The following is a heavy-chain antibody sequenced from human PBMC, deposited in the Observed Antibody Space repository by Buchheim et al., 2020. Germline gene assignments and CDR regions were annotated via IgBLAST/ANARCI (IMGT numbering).Heavy chain of an antibody. CDR2: INSDGSST. D-gene: IGHD3-22*01. CDR1: GFTFSSYW. Sequence: EVQLVESGGGLVQPGGSLRLSCAASGFTFSSYWMHWVRQAPGKGLVWVSRINSDGSSTSYADSVKGRFTISRDNAKNTLYLQMNSLRAEDTAVYYCARDVIRRYYDSSGRIPPGWFDPWGQGTL. J-gene: IGHJ5*02. CDR3: ARDVIRRYYDSSGRIPPGWFDP. V-gene: IGHV3-74*01.